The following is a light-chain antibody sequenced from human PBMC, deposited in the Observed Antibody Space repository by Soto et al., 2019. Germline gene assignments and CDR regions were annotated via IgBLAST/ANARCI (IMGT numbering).Light chain of an antibody. J-gene: IGKJ5*01. CDR3: QQRSNWPIT. V-gene: IGKV3-11*01. CDR2: DAS. CDR1: QSVSSY. Sequence: EIVLTQSPATLSLSPGERATLSCRASQSVSSYLIWYQQKPGQAPRLLISDASTSATGIPTRFSGSGSGTDFTLTISSLEPEDVAVYYCQQRSNWPITFGQGTRLEIK.